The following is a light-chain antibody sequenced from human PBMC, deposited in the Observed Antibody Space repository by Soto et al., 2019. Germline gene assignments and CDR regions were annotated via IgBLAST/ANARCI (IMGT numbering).Light chain of an antibody. CDR3: QQANSFPFT. J-gene: IGKJ3*01. CDR2: AAS. V-gene: IGKV1-12*01. Sequence: DIQMTQSPSSVSASVGDRVTITCRASLDISYLLAWYQQKAGRAPKLLIYAASTLEGGVPSRFSGSGSGTHFTLPISRLQPEDFATYYCQQANSFPFTFGPGTKVDMK. CDR1: LDISYL.